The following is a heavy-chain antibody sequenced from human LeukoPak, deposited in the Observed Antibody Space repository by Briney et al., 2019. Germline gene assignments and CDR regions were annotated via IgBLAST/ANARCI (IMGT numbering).Heavy chain of an antibody. D-gene: IGHD2-15*01. CDR1: GFTFSDYY. V-gene: IGHV3-11*04. J-gene: IGHJ6*02. CDR3: AREGRSLRYYGMDV. CDR2: ISSSGSAI. Sequence: KPGGSLRLSCAASGFTFSDYYMTWIRQAPGKGLEWVSYISSSGSAIYYADSVKGRFTISRDNAKNSLYLQMNSLRAEDTAVYYCAREGRSLRYYGMDVWGQGTTVTVSS.